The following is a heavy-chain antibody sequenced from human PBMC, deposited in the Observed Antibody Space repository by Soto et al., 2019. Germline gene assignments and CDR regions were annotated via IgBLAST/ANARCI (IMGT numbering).Heavy chain of an antibody. Sequence: SGPTLVNPTQTLTLTCTFSGFSLSTSGMRVSWIRQPPGKALEWLAHIDWDDDKFYSTSLKTRLTISKDTSKNQVVLTMTNMDPVDTATYYCARTPGWDWNVWFDPWGQGTLVTVSS. J-gene: IGHJ5*02. D-gene: IGHD1-1*01. CDR2: IDWDDDK. CDR1: GFSLSTSGMR. CDR3: ARTPGWDWNVWFDP. V-gene: IGHV2-70*04.